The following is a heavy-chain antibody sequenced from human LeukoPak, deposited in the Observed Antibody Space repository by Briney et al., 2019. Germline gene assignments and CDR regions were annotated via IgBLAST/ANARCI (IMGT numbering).Heavy chain of an antibody. Sequence: GRSLRLSCAASGFTFSSYGMHWVRQAPGKGLEWVAVIWYDGSNKYHADSVKGRFTTSRDNSKNTLYLQMNSLRVEDTAVYYCARAHCSGGSCYGNYYYYYGMDVWGQGTTVTASS. CDR2: IWYDGSNK. CDR1: GFTFSSYG. D-gene: IGHD2-15*01. J-gene: IGHJ6*02. CDR3: ARAHCSGGSCYGNYYYYYGMDV. V-gene: IGHV3-33*01.